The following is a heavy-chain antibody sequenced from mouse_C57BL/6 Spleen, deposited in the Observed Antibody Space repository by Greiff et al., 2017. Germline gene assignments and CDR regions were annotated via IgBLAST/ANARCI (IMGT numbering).Heavy chain of an antibody. Sequence: EVKVVESGGGLVQPGGSLKLSCAASGFTFSDYYMYWVRQTPEKRLEWVAYISNGGGSTYYPDTVKGRFTISRDNAKNTLYLQMSRLKSEDTAMYYCARQVGRGYFDYWGQGTTLTVSS. CDR3: ARQVGRGYFDY. D-gene: IGHD4-1*01. V-gene: IGHV5-12*01. J-gene: IGHJ2*01. CDR1: GFTFSDYY. CDR2: ISNGGGST.